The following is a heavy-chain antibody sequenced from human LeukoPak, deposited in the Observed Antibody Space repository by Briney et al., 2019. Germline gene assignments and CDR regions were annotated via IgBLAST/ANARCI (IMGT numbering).Heavy chain of an antibody. Sequence: ASVTVSFMSSVYTFSIYGISWVRQAPGQGLEWMAWISPYDGDTNYAQNFEGRVTMTTETSTSTAYMELRSLRSDDTAIYYCARDYCTRGGDCYKEDLFDPWGQGTLVTVSS. CDR2: ISPYDGDT. D-gene: IGHD2-21*02. J-gene: IGHJ5*02. CDR3: ARDYCTRGGDCYKEDLFDP. CDR1: VYTFSIYG. V-gene: IGHV1-18*01.